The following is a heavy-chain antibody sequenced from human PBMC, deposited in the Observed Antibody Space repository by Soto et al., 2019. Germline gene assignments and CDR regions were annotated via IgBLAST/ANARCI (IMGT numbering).Heavy chain of an antibody. D-gene: IGHD6-19*01. Sequence: EVHLLESGGGLVQPGGSLRLSCAASGFTFSDFAMSWVRQAPGKGLEWVSATSGSGGSTYYADSVKGRFTISRDNSKKTVYLQINSRRGEDTAIYYCARTVAGDNRGQGTPVTASS. CDR3: ARTVAGDN. V-gene: IGHV3-23*01. CDR1: GFTFSDFA. J-gene: IGHJ4*02. CDR2: TSGSGGST.